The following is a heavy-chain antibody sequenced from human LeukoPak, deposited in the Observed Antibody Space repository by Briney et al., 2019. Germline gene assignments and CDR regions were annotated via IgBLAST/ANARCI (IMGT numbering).Heavy chain of an antibody. CDR2: INHSGST. CDR3: ARCWEDILTGYYPSKIYFSAFDI. V-gene: IGHV4-34*01. D-gene: IGHD3-9*01. CDR1: GGSISSYY. Sequence: PSETLSLTCTVSGGSISSYYWSWIRQPPGKGLEWIGEINHSGSTNYNPSLKSRVTISVDTSKNQFSLKLSSVTAADTAVYYCARCWEDILTGYYPSKIYFSAFDIWGQGTMVTVSS. J-gene: IGHJ3*02.